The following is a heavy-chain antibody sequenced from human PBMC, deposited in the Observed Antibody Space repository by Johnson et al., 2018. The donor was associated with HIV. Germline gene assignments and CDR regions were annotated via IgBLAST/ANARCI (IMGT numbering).Heavy chain of an antibody. CDR3: ASAYTANI. D-gene: IGHD2-21*02. J-gene: IGHJ3*02. V-gene: IGHV3-53*01. CDR1: GFTVSSNY. Sequence: VQLVESGGGLIQPGGSLRLSCAASGFTVSSNYMSWVRQAPGKGLEWVSVISGSGGSTYYADSVKGRFTISRDNSKNTLYLQMNSLRAEDTAVYYCASAYTANIWGQGTKVTVSS. CDR2: ISGSGGST.